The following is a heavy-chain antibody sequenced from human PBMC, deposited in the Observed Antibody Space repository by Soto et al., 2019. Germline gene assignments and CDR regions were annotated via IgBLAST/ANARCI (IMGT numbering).Heavy chain of an antibody. V-gene: IGHV1-2*04. CDR1: GYTFTGYY. J-gene: IGHJ6*02. D-gene: IGHD1-7*01. Sequence: ASVKVSCKASGYTFTGYYMHWVRQAPGQGLEWMGWINPNSGGTNYAQKFQGWVTMTRDTSISTAYMELSRLGSDDTAVYYCARDKGTTGYYYGMDVWGQGTTVTVSS. CDR2: INPNSGGT. CDR3: ARDKGTTGYYYGMDV.